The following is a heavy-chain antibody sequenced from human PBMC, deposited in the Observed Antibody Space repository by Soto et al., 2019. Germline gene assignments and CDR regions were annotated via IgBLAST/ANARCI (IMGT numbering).Heavy chain of an antibody. CDR2: IYYSGST. D-gene: IGHD6-19*01. J-gene: IGHJ3*02. CDR1: GGSISSSSYY. CDR3: ASILTSGWYLLAFDI. Sequence: QLQLQESGPGLVKPSETLSLTCTVSGGSISSSSYYWGWIRQPPGKGLEWIGSIYYSGSTYYNPSLKSRVTISVDTSKNQFSLKLSSVTAADTAVYYCASILTSGWYLLAFDIWGQGTMVTVSS. V-gene: IGHV4-39*01.